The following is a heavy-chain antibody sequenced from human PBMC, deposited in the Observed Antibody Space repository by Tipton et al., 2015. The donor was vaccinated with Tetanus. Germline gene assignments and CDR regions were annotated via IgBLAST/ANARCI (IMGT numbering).Heavy chain of an antibody. CDR2: IYYSGST. D-gene: IGHD2-15*01. Sequence: TLSLTCTVSGGSISSGGYYWSWIRQHPGKGLEWIGYIYYSGSTYYNPSLKSRVTISVDTSKNQFSLKLSSVTAADTAVYFCARDCSGGNCYTRGRILDYWGQGTLVTVSS. J-gene: IGHJ4*02. CDR3: ARDCSGGNCYTRGRILDY. V-gene: IGHV4-31*03. CDR1: GGSISSGGYY.